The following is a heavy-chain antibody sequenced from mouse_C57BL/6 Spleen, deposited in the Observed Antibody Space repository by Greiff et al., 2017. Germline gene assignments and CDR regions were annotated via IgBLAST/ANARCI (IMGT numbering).Heavy chain of an antibody. J-gene: IGHJ4*01. CDR1: GYTFTDYY. Sequence: VKLMESGAELVRPGASVKLSCKASGYTFTDYYINWVKQRPGQGLEWIARIYPGSGNTYYNEKFKGKATLTAEKSSSTAYMQLSSLTSEDSAVYFCAKETQYYYAMDYWGQGTSVTVSS. CDR3: AKETQYYYAMDY. V-gene: IGHV1-76*01. CDR2: IYPGSGNT.